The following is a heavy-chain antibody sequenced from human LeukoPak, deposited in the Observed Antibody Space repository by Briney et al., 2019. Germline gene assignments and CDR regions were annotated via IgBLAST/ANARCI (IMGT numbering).Heavy chain of an antibody. J-gene: IGHJ4*02. CDR1: GFTFSTYG. Sequence: GGSLRLSCAASGFTFSTYGMHWVRQAPGKGLEWVTVISYDGNNKYYADSVKGRFTISGDKAKNSLYLQMNSLRVEDTAVYYCARDHNYAFDNWGQGTLVSVAS. CDR2: ISYDGNNK. D-gene: IGHD1-1*01. CDR3: ARDHNYAFDN. V-gene: IGHV3-30*03.